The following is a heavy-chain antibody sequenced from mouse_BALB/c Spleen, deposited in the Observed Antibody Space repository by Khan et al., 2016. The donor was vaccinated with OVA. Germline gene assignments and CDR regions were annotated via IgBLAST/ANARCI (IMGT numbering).Heavy chain of an antibody. CDR3: ASYAFAY. V-gene: IGHV2-2*02. D-gene: IGHD1-1*02. Sequence: VQLKQSGPGLVQPSQSLSITCTVSGFSLTSYGVHWVRQSPGKGLEWLGVIWSCGSTDYNAAFISRLSISKDNSKSQVFFKMNSLQANDTAIYYCASYAFAYWGQGTLVTVSA. CDR2: IWSCGST. J-gene: IGHJ3*01. CDR1: GFSLTSYG.